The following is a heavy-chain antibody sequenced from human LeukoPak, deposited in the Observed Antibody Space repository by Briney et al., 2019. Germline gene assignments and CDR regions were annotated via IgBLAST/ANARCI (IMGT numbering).Heavy chain of an antibody. CDR1: GFTFDGYA. Sequence: GGSLRLSCAASGFTFDGYAMHWVRQAPGKGLEWVSGISWNSGSIGYADSVKGRFTISRDNAKNSLYLQMNSLRAEDTALYYCAKATFPGIAAAGTFFDYWGQGTLVTVSS. V-gene: IGHV3-9*01. D-gene: IGHD6-13*01. J-gene: IGHJ4*02. CDR2: ISWNSGSI. CDR3: AKATFPGIAAAGTFFDY.